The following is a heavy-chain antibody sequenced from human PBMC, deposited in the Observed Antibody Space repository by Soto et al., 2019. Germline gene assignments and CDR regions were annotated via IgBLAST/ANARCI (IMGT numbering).Heavy chain of an antibody. CDR2: IIPIFGTA. J-gene: IGHJ3*01. V-gene: IGHV1-69*06. D-gene: IGHD2-8*02. CDR1: GGTFSSYA. CDR3: ARVGRDGYKPWWAVGAFDF. Sequence: ASVKVSCKASGGTFSSYAISWVRQAPGQGLEWMGGIIPIFGTANYAQKFQGRVTITAAKSTSTAYMELTSLRSEDTAVYYGARVGRDGYKPWWAVGAFDFWGQGTMVTVSS.